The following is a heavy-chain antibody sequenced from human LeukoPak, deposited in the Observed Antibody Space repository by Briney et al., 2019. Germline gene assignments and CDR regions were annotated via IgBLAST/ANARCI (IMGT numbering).Heavy chain of an antibody. CDR1: GFTFSSYA. Sequence: GGSLRLSCAASGFTFSSYAMHWVRQAPGKELEWVAVISYDGSNKYYADSVKGRFTISRDNSKNTLSLQMNSLRGEDTAVYYCAKGGDLGRELPFGPINDHWGQGTLVTVSS. D-gene: IGHD1-26*01. CDR3: AKGGDLGRELPFGPINDH. J-gene: IGHJ4*02. CDR2: ISYDGSNK. V-gene: IGHV3-30*04.